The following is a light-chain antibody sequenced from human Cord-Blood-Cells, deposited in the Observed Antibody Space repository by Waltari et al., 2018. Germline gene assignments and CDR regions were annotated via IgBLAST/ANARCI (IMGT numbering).Light chain of an antibody. J-gene: IGLJ2*01. CDR1: SSDVGGYNY. CDR3: SSYTSSSTLGV. Sequence: QSALTQPASVSGSPGQSITISCTGTSSDVGGYNYVSWYQQHPAKAPKLMIYEVSNRPSGVSNRVSGSKSGNTASLTISGLQAEDEADYYCSSYTSSSTLGVFGGGTKLTVL. V-gene: IGLV2-14*01. CDR2: EVS.